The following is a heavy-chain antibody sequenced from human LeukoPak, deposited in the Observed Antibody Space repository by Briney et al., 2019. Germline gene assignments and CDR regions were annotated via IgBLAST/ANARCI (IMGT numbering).Heavy chain of an antibody. CDR1: GFTFSSYS. J-gene: IGHJ4*02. CDR3: SGGKLGGYFHNWPRDFDC. D-gene: IGHD5-12*01. CDR2: IRSKAYGGAA. Sequence: GGSLRLSCAASGFTFSSYSMNWVRQAPGKGLEWVGSIRSKAYGGAAEYAASVKGRFTISRDDSKTIAYLQMNSLETEDTAVYFCSGGKLGGYFHNWPRDFDCWGQGTLVIVSS. V-gene: IGHV3-49*04.